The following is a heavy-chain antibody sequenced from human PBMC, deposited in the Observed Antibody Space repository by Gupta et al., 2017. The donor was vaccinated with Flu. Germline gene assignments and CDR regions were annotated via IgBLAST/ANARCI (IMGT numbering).Heavy chain of an antibody. J-gene: IGHJ5*02. Sequence: EVQLVESGGDLVQPGGSLRLSCRDSGFIFREYEFSWVRLAPGKRLEWISYISSSGVTYYTDSVKGRFTISRDNAERSIYLQMNSLRVEDTAIYYCARGHWDLWGQGTLVTVSS. CDR3: ARGHWDL. CDR2: ISSSGVT. V-gene: IGHV3-48*03. CDR1: GFIFREYE.